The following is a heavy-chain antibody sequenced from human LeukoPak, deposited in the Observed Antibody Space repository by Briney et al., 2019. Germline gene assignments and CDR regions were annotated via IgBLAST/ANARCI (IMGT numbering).Heavy chain of an antibody. V-gene: IGHV1-2*02. D-gene: IGHD4-23*01. Sequence: ASVKVSCKASGYTFTGAYMHWVRQAPGQGLEWVGWINPNSGETKFAPKFQGRVTMTRDTSLSTAFMDLGGLRSDDTAVYYCARVLFNSGYDSWGQGSLVNVSS. CDR3: ARVLFNSGYDS. CDR2: INPNSGET. J-gene: IGHJ5*01. CDR1: GYTFTGAY.